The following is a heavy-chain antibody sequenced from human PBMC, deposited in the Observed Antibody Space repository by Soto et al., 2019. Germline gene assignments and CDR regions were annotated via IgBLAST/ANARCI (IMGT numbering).Heavy chain of an antibody. CDR3: VKVSGYCTGGSCFSYFDY. CDR1: GFTCSHHS. J-gene: IGHJ4*02. D-gene: IGHD2-15*01. CDR2: ISGNGGNT. V-gene: IGHV3-64D*06. Sequence: GGALRVFSSASGFTCSHHSLFWGRQAPGKGVRDVSTISGNGGNTHYAASVRGRFTISRDNSKNTVFLQMSGLGVADSAVYYCVKVSGYCTGGSCFSYFDYWGQGALVTVS.